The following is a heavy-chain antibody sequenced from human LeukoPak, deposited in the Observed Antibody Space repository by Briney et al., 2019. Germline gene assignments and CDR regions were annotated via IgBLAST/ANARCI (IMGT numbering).Heavy chain of an antibody. J-gene: IGHJ6*04. CDR1: GFTFSSYS. Sequence: PGGPLRLSCAASGFTFSSYSMNWVRQAPGKGLEGVSSISSSSSYIYYADSVKGRFTISRDNAKNSLYLQMNSLRAEDTAVYYCARGESGWYTAYYYHGMDVWGKGTTVTVSS. D-gene: IGHD6-19*01. CDR2: ISSSSSYI. V-gene: IGHV3-21*01. CDR3: ARGESGWYTAYYYHGMDV.